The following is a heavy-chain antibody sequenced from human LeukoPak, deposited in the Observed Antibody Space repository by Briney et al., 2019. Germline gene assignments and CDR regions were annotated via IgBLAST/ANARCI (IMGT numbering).Heavy chain of an antibody. D-gene: IGHD3-10*01. Sequence: PGGSLRLSCAASGFSFSSHGMHWVRQAPGKGLEWVTFIRYDGSNEYYADSVKGRFTISRDSSKNTLYLQMNSLRAEDTAVYYCAKVMTRTMVRGVPPSDYWGQGTLVTVSS. CDR1: GFSFSSHG. V-gene: IGHV3-30*02. CDR2: IRYDGSNE. CDR3: AKVMTRTMVRGVPPSDY. J-gene: IGHJ4*02.